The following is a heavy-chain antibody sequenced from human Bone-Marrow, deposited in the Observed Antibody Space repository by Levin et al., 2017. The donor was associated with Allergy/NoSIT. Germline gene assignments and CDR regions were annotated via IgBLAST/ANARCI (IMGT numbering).Heavy chain of an antibody. D-gene: IGHD3-22*01. V-gene: IGHV3-33*01. CDR2: IWYDGSNK. CDR1: GFTFSSYG. J-gene: IGHJ6*02. Sequence: GESLKISCAASGFTFSSYGMHWVRQAPGKGLEWVAVIWYDGSNKYYADSVKGRFTISRDNSKNTLYLQMNSLRAEDTAVYYCARDHKDGYYYDSSALLEGMDVWGQGTTVTVSS. CDR3: ARDHKDGYYYDSSALLEGMDV.